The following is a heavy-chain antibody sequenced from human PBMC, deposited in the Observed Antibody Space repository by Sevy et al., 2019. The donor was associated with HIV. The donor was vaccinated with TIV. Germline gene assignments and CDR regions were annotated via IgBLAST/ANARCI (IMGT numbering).Heavy chain of an antibody. D-gene: IGHD2-8*01. CDR3: AREGCTRPHDY. CDR2: LSFGGGKI. Sequence: GGSLRLSCAASGFAFYDYSMSWIRQAPGKGLEWVATLSFGGGKINYADSVKGRFTISRGNSKNTFYLQMDNLGVEDTALYYCAREGCTRPHDYWGQGTRVTVSS. J-gene: IGHJ4*02. CDR1: GFAFYDYS. V-gene: IGHV3-23*01.